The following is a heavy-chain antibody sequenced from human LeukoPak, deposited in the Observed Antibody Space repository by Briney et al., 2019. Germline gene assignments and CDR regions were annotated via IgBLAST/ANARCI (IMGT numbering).Heavy chain of an antibody. CDR3: AVGSYYYGSGSYRLDP. D-gene: IGHD3-10*01. Sequence: ASVKVSCKASGYTFTSYGISWVRQAPGQGREWMGWISAYNGNTNYAQKLQGRVTMTTDTSTSTAYMELRSLRSDDTAVYYCAVGSYYYGSGSYRLDPWGQGTLVTVSS. V-gene: IGHV1-18*01. J-gene: IGHJ5*02. CDR2: ISAYNGNT. CDR1: GYTFTSYG.